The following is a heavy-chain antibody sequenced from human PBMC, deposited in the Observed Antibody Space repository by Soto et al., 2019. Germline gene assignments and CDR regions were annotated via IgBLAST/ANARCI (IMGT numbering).Heavy chain of an antibody. Sequence: QVQLVQSGAEVKKPGASVKVSCKASGYTLTSYDINWVRQATGQGLEWMGWMNPNSGNTGYAQKFQGRVTMARNTSICTAYMELSSLRSEDTAVYYCVGLKGALNYYYYGMDVWGQGTTVTVS. CDR3: VGLKGALNYYYYGMDV. CDR2: MNPNSGNT. V-gene: IGHV1-8*01. D-gene: IGHD3-16*01. J-gene: IGHJ6*02. CDR1: GYTLTSYD.